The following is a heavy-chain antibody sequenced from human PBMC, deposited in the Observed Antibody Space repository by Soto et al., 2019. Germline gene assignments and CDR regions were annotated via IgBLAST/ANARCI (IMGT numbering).Heavy chain of an antibody. CDR1: GFTFSSYA. CDR2: ISGSGGST. D-gene: IGHD3-10*01. Sequence: EVQLLVSGGGLVQPGGSLRLSCAASGFTFSSYAMSWFRQAPGKGLEWVSAISGSGGSTYYADSVKGRFTISRDNSKNTLNLQMNILRAEDTAGYYCVLWPPYHVDYLGQGTLVTVSS. CDR3: VLWPPYHVDY. J-gene: IGHJ4*02. V-gene: IGHV3-23*01.